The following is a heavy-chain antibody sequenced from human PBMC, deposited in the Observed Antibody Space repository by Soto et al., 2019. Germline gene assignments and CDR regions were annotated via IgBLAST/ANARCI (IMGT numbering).Heavy chain of an antibody. D-gene: IGHD2-15*01. CDR1: GYTFTSYG. Sequence: ASVMVSCKASGYTFTSYGISWVRQAPGQGLEWMGWISAYNGNTNYAQKLQGRVTMTTDTSTGTAYMELRSLRSDDTAVYYCASFMGYYSGGSCYKLYFQHWGQGTLVTVSS. CDR2: ISAYNGNT. J-gene: IGHJ1*01. V-gene: IGHV1-18*01. CDR3: ASFMGYYSGGSCYKLYFQH.